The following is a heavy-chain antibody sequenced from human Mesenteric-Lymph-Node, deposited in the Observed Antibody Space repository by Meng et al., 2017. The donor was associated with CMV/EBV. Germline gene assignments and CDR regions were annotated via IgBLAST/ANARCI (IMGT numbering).Heavy chain of an antibody. CDR3: AFGAREFDY. CDR1: GGSFSGYY. J-gene: IGHJ4*02. CDR2: INHSGST. V-gene: IGHV4-34*01. D-gene: IGHD3-3*01. Sequence: LSLSCAVCGGSFSGYYWSWLRQPPGKGLEWIGEINHSGSTNYNPSLKSRLTLSVPTSNNPFSLPLSSLTPSYTAVYYCAFGAREFDYWGRGTLVTVSS.